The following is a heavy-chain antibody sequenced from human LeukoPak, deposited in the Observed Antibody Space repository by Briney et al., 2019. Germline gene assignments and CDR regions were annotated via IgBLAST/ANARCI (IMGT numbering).Heavy chain of an antibody. Sequence: ASVKVSCKASGYTFTSYGISWVRQAPGQGLEWMGWISAYNGNTNYAQKLQGRVTMTTDTSTSTAYMELRSLRSDDTAVYYCARVGGQWLVSPPEDYYYYGMDVWGQGTTVTVSS. J-gene: IGHJ6*02. V-gene: IGHV1-18*01. CDR3: ARVGGQWLVSPPEDYYYYGMDV. CDR2: ISAYNGNT. CDR1: GYTFTSYG. D-gene: IGHD6-19*01.